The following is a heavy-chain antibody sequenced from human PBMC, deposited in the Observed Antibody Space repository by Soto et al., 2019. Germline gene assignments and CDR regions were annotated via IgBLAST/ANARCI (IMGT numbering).Heavy chain of an antibody. V-gene: IGHV5-51*03. CDR2: IYPGDTNT. J-gene: IGHJ2*01. Sequence: EVQLVQSGTEVKKPGESLKISCKGSGYSFTRYWIGWVRQMPGKGLELIAIIYPGDTNTRYSTSFQGQVNISDDKSISTDDLQLSSLKASDTAMYYCARLGYNDWYFYLWGRGTLGTGSS. CDR3: ARLGYNDWYFYL. D-gene: IGHD5-18*01. CDR1: GYSFTRYW.